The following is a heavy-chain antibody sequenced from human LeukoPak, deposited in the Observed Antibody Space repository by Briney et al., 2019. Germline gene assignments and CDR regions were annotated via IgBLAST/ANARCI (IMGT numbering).Heavy chain of an antibody. J-gene: IGHJ4*02. D-gene: IGHD1-26*01. V-gene: IGHV4-34*01. CDR3: ARDPFRSSFDS. Sequence: SETLSLTCAVYGGSFSGYYWSWIRQPQGKGLEWIGEINHSGSTNYNPSLKSRVTISVDTSKNQFSLKLSSVTAADTAVYYCARDPFRSSFDSWGQGTLVTVSS. CDR2: INHSGST. CDR1: GGSFSGYY.